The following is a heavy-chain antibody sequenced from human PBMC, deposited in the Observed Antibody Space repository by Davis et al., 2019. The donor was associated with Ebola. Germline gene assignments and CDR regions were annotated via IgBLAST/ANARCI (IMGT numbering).Heavy chain of an antibody. CDR3: ALPPGSYCSGGSCYSRPDDY. CDR2: INPDSGGT. V-gene: IGHV1-2*06. CDR1: GYTFTGFH. D-gene: IGHD2-15*01. J-gene: IGHJ4*02. Sequence: ASVKVSCKASGYTFTGFHMHWVRQAPAQGLEWMGRINPDSGGTNYAQKFQGRVTMTRDTSISTAYMELSSLISDDTAVYYCALPPGSYCSGGSCYSRPDDYWGQGTLVTVSS.